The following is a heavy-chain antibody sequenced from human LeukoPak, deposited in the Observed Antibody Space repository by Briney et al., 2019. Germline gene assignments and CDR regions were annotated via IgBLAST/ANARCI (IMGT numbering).Heavy chain of an antibody. J-gene: IGHJ4*02. D-gene: IGHD3-9*01. CDR1: GFSFGGYA. CDR2: ITYNGAAT. Sequence: GGSLRLSCAASGFSFGGYAMTWVRQAPGKGLEWVSSITYNGAATYYLGSVKARFTISRDNSRSTLYLQMDSLTAEDTALYYCAKDGLYFDGSTHIYYFDSWGQGTLVAVSS. CDR3: AKDGLYFDGSTHIYYFDS. V-gene: IGHV3-23*01.